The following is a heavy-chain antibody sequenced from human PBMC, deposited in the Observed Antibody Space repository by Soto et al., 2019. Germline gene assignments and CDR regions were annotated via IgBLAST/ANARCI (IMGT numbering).Heavy chain of an antibody. V-gene: IGHV4-34*01. Sequence: SETLSLTCAVYGGSFSGYYWTWIRQPPGTGLEWIGEINHSGSTNYNPSLKSRVTISVDTSKNQFSLKLTSVTAADTAVYYCARVAGLNRRYYYYYGMDVWGQGTTVTVS. CDR3: ARVAGLNRRYYYYYGMDV. CDR2: INHSGST. J-gene: IGHJ6*02. CDR1: GGSFSGYY. D-gene: IGHD2-8*01.